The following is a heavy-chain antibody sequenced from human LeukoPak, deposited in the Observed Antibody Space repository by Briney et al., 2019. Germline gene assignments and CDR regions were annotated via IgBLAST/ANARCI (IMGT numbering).Heavy chain of an antibody. V-gene: IGHV3-7*03. CDR2: INHNGNVN. D-gene: IGHD3-16*01. CDR3: ARGGGLDV. J-gene: IGHJ6*02. CDR1: GFTFSSCW. Sequence: GGSLRLSCAASGFTFSSCWMNWARKAPGKGLEWVASINHNGNVNYYVDSVKGRFTISRDNAKNSLYLQMSNLRAEDTAVYFCARGGGLDVWGQGATVTVSS.